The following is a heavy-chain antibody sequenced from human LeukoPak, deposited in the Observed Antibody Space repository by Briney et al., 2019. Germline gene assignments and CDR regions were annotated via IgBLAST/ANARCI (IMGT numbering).Heavy chain of an antibody. CDR1: GFTFSSYS. CDR2: ISSSSSYI. V-gene: IGHV3-21*01. D-gene: IGHD2-2*01. Sequence: KPGGSLRLSCAASGFTFSSYSMNWVRQAPGKGLEWVSSISSSSSYIYYADSVKGRLTISRDNAKNSLYLQMNSLRAEDTAVYYCARDPVFPVVPAATSCGMDVWGKGTTVTVSS. J-gene: IGHJ6*04. CDR3: ARDPVFPVVPAATSCGMDV.